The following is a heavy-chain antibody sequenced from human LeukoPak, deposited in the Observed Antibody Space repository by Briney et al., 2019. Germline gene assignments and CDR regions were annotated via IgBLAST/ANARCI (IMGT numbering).Heavy chain of an antibody. V-gene: IGHV3-23*01. CDR3: AKADSSGYYLDY. D-gene: IGHD3-22*01. CDR1: GFTFSGYA. J-gene: IGHJ4*02. CDR2: ISGSGGRT. Sequence: GGSLRLSCAASGFTFSGYAMSWVRQAPGKGLEWVSGISGSGGRTFDADSVKGRFTISRDNSKNTLYLQMNSLRGEDTAVYYCAKADSSGYYLDYWGQGTLVTVSS.